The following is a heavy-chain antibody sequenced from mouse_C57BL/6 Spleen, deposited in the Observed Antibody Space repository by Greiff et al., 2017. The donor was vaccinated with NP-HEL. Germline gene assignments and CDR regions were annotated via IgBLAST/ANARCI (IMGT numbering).Heavy chain of an antibody. D-gene: IGHD2-9*01. CDR1: GYAFSSSW. V-gene: IGHV1-82*01. CDR3: ARSLLRFYAMDY. Sequence: QVQLQQSGPELVKPGASVKISCKASGYAFSSSWMNWVKQRPGKGLEWIGRIYPGDGDTNYNGKFKGKATLTADKSSSTAYMQLSSLTSEDSAVYFWARSLLRFYAMDYWGQGTSVTVAS. J-gene: IGHJ4*01. CDR2: IYPGDGDT.